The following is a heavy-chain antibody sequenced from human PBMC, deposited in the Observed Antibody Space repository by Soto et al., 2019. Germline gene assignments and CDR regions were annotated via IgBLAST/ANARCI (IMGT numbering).Heavy chain of an antibody. V-gene: IGHV3-11*01. J-gene: IGHJ6*03. CDR1: GFTFSDYY. CDR3: ARSPVPVVSVSAYYMDV. CDR2: SSSSGKTI. D-gene: IGHD2-2*01. Sequence: QVQLVESGGALVTPGGSMRLSCVASGFTFSDYYMSWIRQAPGKGLEWLSYSSSSGKTIYYADSVKGRITISRHNSYNSVHLQINSLRRHDTALYYSARSPVPVVSVSAYYMDVWGTGTTVSVSS.